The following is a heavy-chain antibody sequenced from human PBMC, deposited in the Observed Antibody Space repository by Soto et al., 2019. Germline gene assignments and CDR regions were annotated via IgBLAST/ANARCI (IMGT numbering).Heavy chain of an antibody. CDR3: AKGLYSRYPRGYYYYYYMDV. CDR2: INSDGSST. J-gene: IGHJ6*03. V-gene: IGHV3-74*01. Sequence: GGSLRLSCAASGFTFSSYWMHWVRQAPGKGLVWVSRINSDGSSTSYADSVKGRFTISRDNAKNTLYLQMNSLRAEDTAVYYCAKGLYSRYPRGYYYYYYMDVWGKGTTVTVSS. D-gene: IGHD2-21*01. CDR1: GFTFSSYW.